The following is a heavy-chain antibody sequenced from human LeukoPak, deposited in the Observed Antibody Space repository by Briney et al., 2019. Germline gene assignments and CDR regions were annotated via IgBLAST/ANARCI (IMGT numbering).Heavy chain of an antibody. J-gene: IGHJ5*01. CDR1: GFTFEHYG. V-gene: IGHV3-9*01. CDR3: AKASDYGGNEFDC. CDR2: ITWNSGYK. D-gene: IGHD4-23*01. Sequence: GGSLRLSCAASGFTFEHYGMHWVRQVPGKGLEWVSYITWNSGYKGYADSVKGRFAISRDNAKNSLHLQMNSITGEDTAFNYCAKASDYGGNEFDCWGQGTLVTVSS.